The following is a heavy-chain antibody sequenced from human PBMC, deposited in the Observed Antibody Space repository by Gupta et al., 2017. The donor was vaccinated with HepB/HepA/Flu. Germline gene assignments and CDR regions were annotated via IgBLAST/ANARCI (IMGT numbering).Heavy chain of an antibody. CDR1: GGSFSGYH. J-gene: IGHJ5*02. Sequence: QVQLQQWGAGLLKPSETLSLTCAVDGGSFSGYHWSWIRQPPGKGLEWIGEINHSGSTNYNPSLKSRVTISVDTSKNQFSLKLSSVTAADTAVYYCARGRSRDFWSGYYYNWFDPWGQGTLVTVSS. CDR2: INHSGST. D-gene: IGHD3-3*01. CDR3: ARGRSRDFWSGYYYNWFDP. V-gene: IGHV4-34*01.